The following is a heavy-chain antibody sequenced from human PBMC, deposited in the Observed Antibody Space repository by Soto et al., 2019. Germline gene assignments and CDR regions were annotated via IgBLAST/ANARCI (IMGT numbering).Heavy chain of an antibody. V-gene: IGHV1-2*02. CDR1: GYTFTGYY. CDR2: INPNSGGT. CDR3: ARVEYGSGSLQFDY. J-gene: IGHJ4*02. Sequence: RASVKVSCKASGYTFTGYYMHWVRQAPGQGLEWMGWINPNSGGTNYAQKFQGRVTMTRDTSISTAYMELSRLRSDDTAVYYCARVEYGSGSLQFDYWGQGTLVTVSS. D-gene: IGHD3-10*01.